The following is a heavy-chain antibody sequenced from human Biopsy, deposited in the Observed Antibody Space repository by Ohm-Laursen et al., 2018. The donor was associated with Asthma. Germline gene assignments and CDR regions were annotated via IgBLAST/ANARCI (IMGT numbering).Heavy chain of an antibody. J-gene: IGHJ4*02. CDR2: ISWNSRSI. Sequence: SLRLSCSASGLNFEDYVMHWVRQAPGKGLEWVSGISWNSRSIGYGDSVKGRFTISRDNTKNSLYLQMNSLSPEDTAMYYCRALPTRAMYFDSWGQGTLVTVSS. D-gene: IGHD2-2*01. CDR1: GLNFEDYV. V-gene: IGHV3-9*01. CDR3: RALPTRAMYFDS.